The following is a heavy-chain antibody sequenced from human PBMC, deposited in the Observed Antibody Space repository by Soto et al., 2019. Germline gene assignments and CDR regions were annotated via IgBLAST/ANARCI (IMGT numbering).Heavy chain of an antibody. CDR2: IYHSGST. J-gene: IGHJ3*02. CDR1: SGSISSSNW. Sequence: QVQLQESGPGLVKPSGTLSLTCAVSSGSISSSNWWSWVRQPPGKGLEWIGEIYHSGSTNYNPSLMSRVTISVDKSKIQFALKLSSVTAADTAVYYCARTAFWSGYYRAYGDAFDIWGQGTMVTVSS. V-gene: IGHV4-4*02. CDR3: ARTAFWSGYYRAYGDAFDI. D-gene: IGHD3-3*01.